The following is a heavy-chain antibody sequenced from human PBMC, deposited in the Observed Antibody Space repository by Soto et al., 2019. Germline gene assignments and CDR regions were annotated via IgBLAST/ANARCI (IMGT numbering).Heavy chain of an antibody. J-gene: IGHJ5*02. Sequence: TLHVTSNGSDCTIRSYWLGWLRQNPGKGLEWIGYIYYSGSTNYNPSLKSRVTISVDTSKNQFSLKLSSVTAADTAVYYCARGYYYDSSGDTNWFDTWGQGTLVTVSS. CDR3: ARGYYYDSSGDTNWFDT. D-gene: IGHD3-22*01. V-gene: IGHV4-59*01. CDR1: DCTIRSYW. CDR2: IYYSGST.